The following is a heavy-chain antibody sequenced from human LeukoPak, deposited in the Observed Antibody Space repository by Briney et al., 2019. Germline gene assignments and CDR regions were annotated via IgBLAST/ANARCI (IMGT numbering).Heavy chain of an antibody. V-gene: IGHV1-2*02. Sequence: ASVKVSCKASGYTFTGYYMQWVRQAPGQGLEWMGWINPNSGGTNYAQKFQGRVTMTRDTSISTAYMELSRLRSGDTAVYYCARGRYYYDSSGYYGIFDYWGQGTLVTVSS. D-gene: IGHD3-22*01. CDR1: GYTFTGYY. CDR3: ARGRYYYDSSGYYGIFDY. J-gene: IGHJ4*02. CDR2: INPNSGGT.